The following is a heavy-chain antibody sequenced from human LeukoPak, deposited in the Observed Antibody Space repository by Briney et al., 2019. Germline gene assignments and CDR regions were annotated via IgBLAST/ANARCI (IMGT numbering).Heavy chain of an antibody. CDR3: AREGYYYDSSGYSRAGDYYGMDV. J-gene: IGHJ6*02. D-gene: IGHD3-22*01. V-gene: IGHV3-30*03. CDR1: GFTFSSYG. Sequence: GGSLRLSCAASGFTFSSYGMPWVRQAPGKGLEWVAVISYDGSNKYYADSVKGRFTISRDNSKNTLYLQMNSLRAEDTAVYYCAREGYYYDSSGYSRAGDYYGMDVWGQGTTVTVSS. CDR2: ISYDGSNK.